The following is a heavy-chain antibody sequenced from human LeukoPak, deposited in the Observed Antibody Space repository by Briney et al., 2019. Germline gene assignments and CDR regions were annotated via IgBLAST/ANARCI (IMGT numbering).Heavy chain of an antibody. CDR2: INPNSGGT. CDR3: ARQSRYSSSLHY. J-gene: IGHJ4*02. Sequence: ASVKVSCKASGYTFTGYYMHWVRQAPGQGLEWMGWINPNSGGTNYAQKFQGWVTMTRDTSISTAYMELSRLRSDGTAVYYCARQSRYSSSLHYWGQGTLVTVSS. D-gene: IGHD6-13*01. CDR1: GYTFTGYY. V-gene: IGHV1-2*04.